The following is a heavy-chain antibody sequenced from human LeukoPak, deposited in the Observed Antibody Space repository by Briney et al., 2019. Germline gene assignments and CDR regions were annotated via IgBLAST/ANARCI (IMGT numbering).Heavy chain of an antibody. V-gene: IGHV4-59*11. CDR3: ASRPADTTWYGVFDY. D-gene: IGHD3-10*01. Sequence: LEALSLTCSVSGGSINSHYLIWVRQPPGQRLEWVGYIFNTGNTNYNPSLASRVTMSVDTSRAQFFLRLSPVTAADTAIYYCASRPADTTWYGVFDYWSQGTLVTVSS. CDR2: IFNTGNT. CDR1: GGSINSHY. J-gene: IGHJ4*02.